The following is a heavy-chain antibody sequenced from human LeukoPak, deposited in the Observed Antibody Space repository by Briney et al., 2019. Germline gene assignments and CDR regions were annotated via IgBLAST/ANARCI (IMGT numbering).Heavy chain of an antibody. CDR2: ISGSGGST. V-gene: IGHV3-23*01. CDR3: ARSLKDIVVVPAAIPHY. D-gene: IGHD2-2*02. J-gene: IGHJ4*02. Sequence: GGSLRLSCAASGFTFSSYAMSWVRQAPGKGLEWVSAISGSGGSTYYADSVKGRFTISRDNSKNTLYLQMNSLRAEDTAVYYCARSLKDIVVVPAAIPHYWGQGTLVTVSS. CDR1: GFTFSSYA.